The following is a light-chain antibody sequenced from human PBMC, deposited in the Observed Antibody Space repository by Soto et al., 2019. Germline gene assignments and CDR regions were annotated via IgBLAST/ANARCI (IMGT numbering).Light chain of an antibody. J-gene: IGLJ1*01. CDR1: SSDVGSYNL. CDR2: EGS. Sequence: QSALTQPASVSGSPGQSITISCTGTSSDVGSYNLVSWYQQHPGKAPKLMIYEGSKRPSGVSNRFSGSKSGNTASLTISGRQADDEADYYCCSYAASSTPHVFGGGTKVTVL. CDR3: CSYAASSTPHV. V-gene: IGLV2-23*01.